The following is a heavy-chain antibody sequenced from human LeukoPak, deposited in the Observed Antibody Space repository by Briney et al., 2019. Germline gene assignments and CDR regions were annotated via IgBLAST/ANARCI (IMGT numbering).Heavy chain of an antibody. CDR2: IKQDGSEK. J-gene: IGHJ6*03. Sequence: PGGSLRLSCAASGFTFSSYWMNWVRQAPGKGLEWVANIKQDGSEKYYVDSVRGRFTISRDNAKNSLHLQMNSLRAEDTAVYYCARAGDILTATLLVYYMDVWGKGTTVTVSS. CDR1: GFTFSSYW. CDR3: ARAGDILTATLLVYYMDV. D-gene: IGHD3-9*01. V-gene: IGHV3-7*01.